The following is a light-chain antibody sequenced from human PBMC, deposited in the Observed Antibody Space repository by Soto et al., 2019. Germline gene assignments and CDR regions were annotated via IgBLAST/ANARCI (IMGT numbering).Light chain of an antibody. CDR3: AAWDDSLNGPV. CDR2: SNN. CDR1: SSNIGSNI. Sequence: QSVLTQPPSASGTPGQRVTISCSGGSSNIGSNIVNWYQQLPGAAPKLLIYSNNQRPSGVPDRFSGSKSGTSAPLAISGLQSEDEAHYYCAAWDDSLNGPVFGGGTQLTVL. V-gene: IGLV1-44*01. J-gene: IGLJ2*01.